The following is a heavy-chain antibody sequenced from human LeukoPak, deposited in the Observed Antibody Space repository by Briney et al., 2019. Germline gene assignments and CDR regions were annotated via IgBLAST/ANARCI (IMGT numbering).Heavy chain of an antibody. Sequence: SETLSLTCAVYSGSFSGYYWSWIRQPPGKGLEWIGYIYYTGSTSYNPSLKSRVTMSLDASKNQFSLELNSVTPADTAVYYCARGGNYWPQWWFDPWGRGTLVSVSS. CDR2: IYYTGST. CDR3: ARGGNYWPQWWFDP. D-gene: IGHD1-26*01. V-gene: IGHV4-59*01. J-gene: IGHJ5*02. CDR1: SGSFSGYY.